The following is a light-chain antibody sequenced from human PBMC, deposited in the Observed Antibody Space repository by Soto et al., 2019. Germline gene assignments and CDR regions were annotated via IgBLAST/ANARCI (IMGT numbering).Light chain of an antibody. CDR2: AAS. V-gene: IGKV1-17*01. CDR3: LHHEGFPRA. CDR1: QGIRSN. J-gene: IGKJ1*01. Sequence: DIQMTQSPSSLSASVGDRVTITCRASQGIRSNLAWFQQKPGKVPESLIYAASTLQSGVPSRFSGSGSGTEFTLTVSGLQPEDVPTYYCLHHEGFPRAFGQVTKVEIK.